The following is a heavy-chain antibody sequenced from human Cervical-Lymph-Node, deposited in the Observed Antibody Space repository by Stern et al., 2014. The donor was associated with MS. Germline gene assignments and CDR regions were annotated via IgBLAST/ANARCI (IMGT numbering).Heavy chain of an antibody. CDR2: IDWANAK. D-gene: IGHD1-26*01. Sequence: QVTLRESGPAVVKPTHTLTLTCTFSGFSLSSDGMCVTRIRQPPGNALEWLALIDWANAKYYHTSLKTRLTISKYTPKNQVVLTMTNIDPRDTATYYCARMVGATGYYYDVDVWGQGTTVTVSS. J-gene: IGHJ6*02. CDR1: GFSLSSDGMC. CDR3: ARMVGATGYYYDVDV. V-gene: IGHV2-70*01.